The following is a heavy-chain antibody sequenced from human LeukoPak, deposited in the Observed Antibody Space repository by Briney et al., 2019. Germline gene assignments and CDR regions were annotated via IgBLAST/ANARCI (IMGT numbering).Heavy chain of an antibody. Sequence: SETLSLTCTVSGGSISSYYWSWLRQPAGKGLEWIGRIYTSGSTNYTPSLKSRVTMSVDTSKNQFSLKLSSVTAADTAVYYCARAYCSGGSCYGYALDYWGQGTLVTVSS. J-gene: IGHJ4*02. V-gene: IGHV4-4*07. CDR3: ARAYCSGGSCYGYALDY. CDR2: IYTSGST. D-gene: IGHD2-15*01. CDR1: GGSISSYY.